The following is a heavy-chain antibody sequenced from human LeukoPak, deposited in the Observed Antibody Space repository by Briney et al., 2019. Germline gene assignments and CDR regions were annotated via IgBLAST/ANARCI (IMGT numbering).Heavy chain of an antibody. Sequence: GGSLRLSCAASGFTLSSYWMSWVRQAPGKGLEWVANIKQDGSEKYYVDSVKGRFTISRDNGKNSLYLHMNSLRAEDTAVYYCAKTLWGLTLLSSDHWGQGTLVTVSS. CDR1: GFTLSSYW. CDR2: IKQDGSEK. D-gene: IGHD2-21*02. V-gene: IGHV3-7*03. J-gene: IGHJ4*02. CDR3: AKTLWGLTLLSSDH.